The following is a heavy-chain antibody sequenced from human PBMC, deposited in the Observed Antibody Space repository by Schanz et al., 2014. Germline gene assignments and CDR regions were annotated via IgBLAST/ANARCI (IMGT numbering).Heavy chain of an antibody. CDR3: ARFLARYQYYGVDV. D-gene: IGHD3-3*01. V-gene: IGHV3-21*04. CDR2: ISSTSSYI. J-gene: IGHJ6*02. CDR1: GFTFSNYS. Sequence: EVQLLESGGGLVQPGGSLRLSCAASGFTFSNYSMNWVRQAPGKGLEWVSSISSTSSYIFYADSVKGRFTISRDNAKNSLYLQMNSLRAEDTAVYYCARFLARYQYYGVDVWGQGTTVIVSS.